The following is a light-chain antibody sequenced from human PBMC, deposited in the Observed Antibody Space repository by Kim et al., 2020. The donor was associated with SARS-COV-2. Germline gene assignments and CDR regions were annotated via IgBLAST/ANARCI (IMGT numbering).Light chain of an antibody. CDR2: TAS. V-gene: IGKV1-12*01. Sequence: ASVGDRVTISCRASQDISTVLAWYQQKTGKAPKLLIYTASNLESGVPSRFSGSGSGTEFTLTIRSLQPEDIATYYCQQPSSFPLTFGGGTKVDIK. CDR1: QDISTV. J-gene: IGKJ4*01. CDR3: QQPSSFPLT.